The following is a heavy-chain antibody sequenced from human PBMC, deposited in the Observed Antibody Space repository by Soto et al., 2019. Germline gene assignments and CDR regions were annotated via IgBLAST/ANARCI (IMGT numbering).Heavy chain of an antibody. Sequence: SVKVSCKASRGTFSIYTISWVRQAPVQGLEWMGGIIPIFGTANYAQKFQGRVTITADESTSTAYMELSSLRSEDTAVYYCARAAAAGYYYYGMDVWGQGTTVTVSS. CDR1: RGTFSIYT. CDR3: ARAAAAGYYYYGMDV. D-gene: IGHD6-13*01. V-gene: IGHV1-69*13. J-gene: IGHJ6*02. CDR2: IIPIFGTA.